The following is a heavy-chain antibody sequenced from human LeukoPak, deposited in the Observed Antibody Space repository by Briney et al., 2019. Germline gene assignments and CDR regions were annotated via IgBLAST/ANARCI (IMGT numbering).Heavy chain of an antibody. Sequence: ASVKVSCKASGGTFSSYVISWVRQAPGQGLEWMGGIIPIFGTVNYAQKFQGRVAITADKSTSTAYMELSSLRSEDTAVYYCARARQQWLVPLDYWGQGTLVTVSS. CDR1: GGTFSSYV. J-gene: IGHJ4*02. CDR2: IIPIFGTV. D-gene: IGHD6-19*01. V-gene: IGHV1-69*06. CDR3: ARARQQWLVPLDY.